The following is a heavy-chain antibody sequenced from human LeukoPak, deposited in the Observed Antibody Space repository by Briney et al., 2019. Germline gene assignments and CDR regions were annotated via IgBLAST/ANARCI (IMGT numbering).Heavy chain of an antibody. CDR3: ARGSFDFCSGFSLYYMDV. Sequence: SETLSLTCTVPGGSISSGNYYWSWIRQPAGNGLEWLGRLYTSGNTNYNPSLKSRVTLSKDTPKNHITLRLSSVTAAKPPDIYCARGSFDFCSGFSLYYMDVWGKGTTVTVSS. CDR2: LYTSGNT. V-gene: IGHV4-61*02. CDR1: GGSISSGNYY. D-gene: IGHD3-3*01. J-gene: IGHJ6*03.